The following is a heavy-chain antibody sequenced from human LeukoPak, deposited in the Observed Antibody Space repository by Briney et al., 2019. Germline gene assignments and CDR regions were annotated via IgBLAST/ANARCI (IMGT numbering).Heavy chain of an antibody. CDR3: AREDRWGRWFDP. CDR1: GGSFSGYY. D-gene: IGHD3-16*01. J-gene: IGHJ5*02. Sequence: KPSETLSLTCAVYGGSFSGYYWSWIRQPPGKGLEWIGEINHSGSTNYNPSLKSRVTISVDTSKNQFSPKLSSVTAADTAVYYCAREDRWGRWFDPWGQGTLVTVSS. CDR2: INHSGST. V-gene: IGHV4-34*01.